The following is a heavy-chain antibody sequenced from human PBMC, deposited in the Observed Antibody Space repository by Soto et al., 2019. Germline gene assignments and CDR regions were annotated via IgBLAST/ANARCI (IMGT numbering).Heavy chain of an antibody. V-gene: IGHV3-13*01. CDR1: GFTFSSYD. CDR3: ARDDPYGYYYGMDV. CDR2: IGTAGDT. Sequence: PGGSLRLSCAASGFTFSSYDMHWVRQATGKGLEWVSAIGTAGDTYYPGSVKGRFTISRENAKNSLYLQMNSLRAEDTAVYYCARDDPYGYYYGMDVWGQGTTVTVSS. J-gene: IGHJ6*02. D-gene: IGHD3-16*01.